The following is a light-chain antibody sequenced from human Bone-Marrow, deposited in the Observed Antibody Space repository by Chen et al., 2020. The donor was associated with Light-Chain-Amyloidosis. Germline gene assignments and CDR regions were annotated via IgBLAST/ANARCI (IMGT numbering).Light chain of an antibody. Sequence: EIVLTQFPGTLSLSPGEGANLSCRASQTISSNYLTWYQQKFGQAPRLLIYGSSSRATGIPDRFTGSGSGTDFTLTINRLEPEDVAMYYCQQYGSSPLTFGGGTKVEIK. J-gene: IGKJ4*01. V-gene: IGKV3-20*01. CDR2: GSS. CDR1: QTISSNY. CDR3: QQYGSSPLT.